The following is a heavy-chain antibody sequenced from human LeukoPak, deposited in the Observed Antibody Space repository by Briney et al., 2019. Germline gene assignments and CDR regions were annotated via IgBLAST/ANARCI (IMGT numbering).Heavy chain of an antibody. CDR3: ARGLYLVPRTPALGGFDY. CDR1: GLSFTNTW. Sequence: PGGSLRLSCEASGLSFTNTWLTWVRQAPGKGLVWVSRINSDGSSTSYADSVKGRFTISRDNAKNTLYLQMNSLRAEDTAVYYCARGLYLVPRTPALGGFDYWGQGTLVTVSS. J-gene: IGHJ4*02. D-gene: IGHD7-27*01. CDR2: INSDGSST. V-gene: IGHV3-74*01.